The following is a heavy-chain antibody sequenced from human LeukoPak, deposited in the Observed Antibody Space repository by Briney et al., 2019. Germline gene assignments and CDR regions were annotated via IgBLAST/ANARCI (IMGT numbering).Heavy chain of an antibody. CDR1: GYTFTSYY. V-gene: IGHV1-46*03. D-gene: IGHD6-19*01. Sequence: ASVKVSCQASGYTFTSYYMHWLRQPPGQGLEWMGIINPSGGSTSYPQKFQGRVTMTRDTSTSTVYMELSSLRSKEPAAYYCARGGYGIAVAGFDYWGQGTLVTVSS. CDR3: ARGGYGIAVAGFDY. J-gene: IGHJ4*02. CDR2: INPSGGST.